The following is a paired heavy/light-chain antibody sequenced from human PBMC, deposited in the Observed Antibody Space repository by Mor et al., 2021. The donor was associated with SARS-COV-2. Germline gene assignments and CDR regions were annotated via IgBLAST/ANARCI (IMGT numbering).Light chain of an antibody. CDR1: QGISSW. CDR2: AAS. V-gene: IGKV1-12*01. CDR3: QQTNSFPYT. Sequence: DIQMTQSPSSVSASVGDRVTITCRASQGISSWLAWYQQKPGKAPALLIYAASSLQSGVPSRFSGSGSGTDFTLTISCLQPEDFATYYCQQTNSFPYTFGQGTKLEIK. J-gene: IGKJ2*01.
Heavy chain of an antibody. CDR1: GFTFSRYD. Sequence: EVQLVESGGGLVQPGGSLRLSCAASGFTFSRYDMLWLRQVTGKGLEWVAAIGTLSDPYYPASVKGRFTISRENAKDSLYLQMNSLTAGDTAVYYCARGLGSGWKLSFDYWGQGALVTVSS. CDR3: ARGLGSGWKLSFDY. V-gene: IGHV3-13*05. CDR2: IGTLSDP. J-gene: IGHJ4*02. D-gene: IGHD6-25*01.